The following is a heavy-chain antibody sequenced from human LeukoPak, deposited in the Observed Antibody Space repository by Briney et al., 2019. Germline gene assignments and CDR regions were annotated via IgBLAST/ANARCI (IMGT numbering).Heavy chain of an antibody. V-gene: IGHV3-7*01. CDR2: IKQDGSEK. D-gene: IGHD5-18*01. Sequence: GGSLRLSCAASGFTFSSYWMSWVRQAPGKGLEWEANIKQDGSEKYYVGSVKGRFTISRDNAKNSLYLQMNSLRAEDTAVYYCARDSPERGYSYGPLDNYFDYWGQGTLVTVSS. CDR3: ARDSPERGYSYGPLDNYFDY. CDR1: GFTFSSYW. J-gene: IGHJ4*02.